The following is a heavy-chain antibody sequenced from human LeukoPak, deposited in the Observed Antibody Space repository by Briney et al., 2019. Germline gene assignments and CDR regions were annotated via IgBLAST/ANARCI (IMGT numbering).Heavy chain of an antibody. J-gene: IGHJ6*03. D-gene: IGHD3-16*01. CDR3: AKGLRTGVGPYMGYHYYMDV. CDR2: INDNGDGT. Sequence: GGSLRLSCTAAGFTFNNYAMSWVRQAPGKGLKWVSTINDNGDGTYYADSVKGRFTISRDNSYNTVSLQMNSLRDEDTGVYYCAKGLRTGVGPYMGYHYYMDVWGKGATVTVSS. V-gene: IGHV3-23*01. CDR1: GFTFNNYA.